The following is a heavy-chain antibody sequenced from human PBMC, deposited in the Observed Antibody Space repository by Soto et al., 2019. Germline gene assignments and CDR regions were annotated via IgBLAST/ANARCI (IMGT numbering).Heavy chain of an antibody. J-gene: IGHJ6*02. Sequence: PSQPLSLTCAISGASFSSNIAACNCIRQSPSRGLEWLGRTYYRSKWYNDYAVSVKSRITINPDTSKNQFSLQLNSVTPEDTAVYYCAREAEAGPRHYYYGMDVWGQGTTVTVPS. D-gene: IGHD6-13*01. CDR1: GASFSSNIAA. CDR2: TYYRSKWYN. V-gene: IGHV6-1*01. CDR3: AREAEAGPRHYYYGMDV.